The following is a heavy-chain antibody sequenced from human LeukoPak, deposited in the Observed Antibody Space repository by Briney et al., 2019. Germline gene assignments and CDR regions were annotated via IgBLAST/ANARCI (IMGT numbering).Heavy chain of an antibody. CDR1: GFTFSTHA. J-gene: IGHJ3*02. V-gene: IGHV3-23*01. CDR3: AKDVCGNYCSLDM. CDR2: ISGVSETT. Sequence: PGGSLRLSCAASGFTFSTHAMSWVRQAPGKGLEWVSGISGVSETTYYADSVRGRFTISRDNSKSTIYLQMNSLRAEDTAVYYCAKDVCGNYCSLDMWRQGTMVTVSS. D-gene: IGHD1-26*01.